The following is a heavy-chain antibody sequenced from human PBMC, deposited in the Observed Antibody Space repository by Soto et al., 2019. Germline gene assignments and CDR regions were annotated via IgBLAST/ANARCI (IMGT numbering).Heavy chain of an antibody. CDR2: INHSGST. CDR3: ATTREFQSSGMVRGINWFDP. CDR1: GGSFSGYY. Sequence: SETLSLTCAVYGGSFSGYYWSWIRQPPGKGLEWIGEINHSGSTSYNPSLKSRVTISVDTSKNQFSLKLSSVTAADTAVYYCATTREFQSSGMVRGINWFDPWGQGTLVTVSS. V-gene: IGHV4-34*01. D-gene: IGHD3-10*01. J-gene: IGHJ5*02.